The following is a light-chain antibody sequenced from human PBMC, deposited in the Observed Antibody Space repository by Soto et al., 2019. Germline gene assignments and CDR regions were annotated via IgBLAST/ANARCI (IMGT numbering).Light chain of an antibody. CDR1: QSISSW. CDR3: QQYFISPYT. J-gene: IGKJ2*01. V-gene: IGKV1-5*03. CDR2: KSS. Sequence: DIQMTQSPSTLSASVGDRVTITCRASQSISSWLAWYQQKPGTAPKLLIYKSSGLESGVPSRFSGSGSGTEFTLTISSLQPDDFATYYCQQYFISPYTFGQGTKLEIK.